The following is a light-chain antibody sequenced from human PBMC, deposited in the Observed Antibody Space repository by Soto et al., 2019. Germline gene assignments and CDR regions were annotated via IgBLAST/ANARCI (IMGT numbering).Light chain of an antibody. Sequence: QSALTQPASVSGSPGQSIAISCTGTSHDVGGYNYVSWYQQHPGKAPKLIIYEVSYRPSGVSNRFSGSKSDNTASLTISGLQAEDEADYYCYSYTSSSTWVFGGGTKLPVL. CDR2: EVS. V-gene: IGLV2-14*01. J-gene: IGLJ3*02. CDR3: YSYTSSSTWV. CDR1: SHDVGGYNY.